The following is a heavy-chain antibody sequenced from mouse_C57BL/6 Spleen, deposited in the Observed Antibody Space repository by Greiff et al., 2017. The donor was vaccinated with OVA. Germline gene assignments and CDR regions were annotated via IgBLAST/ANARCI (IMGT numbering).Heavy chain of an antibody. J-gene: IGHJ2*01. CDR3: ARGGLLPFDY. D-gene: IGHD2-10*01. CDR2: ISYDGSN. CDR1: GYSITSGYY. Sequence: EVQLQESGPGLVKPSQSLSLTCSVTGYSITSGYYWNWIRQFPGNKLEWMGYISYDGSNNYNPYLKNRITITRDTSKNHLFLQLNSVTTEETATYYCARGGLLPFDYWGQGTTLTVSS. V-gene: IGHV3-6*01.